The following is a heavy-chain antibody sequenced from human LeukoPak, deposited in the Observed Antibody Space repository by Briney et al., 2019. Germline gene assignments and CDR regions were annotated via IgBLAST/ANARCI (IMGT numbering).Heavy chain of an antibody. D-gene: IGHD6-13*01. J-gene: IGHJ3*02. CDR3: ARAPIDSNSWYQAFDI. Sequence: PGGSLRLSCAGSGFTFDDYAMHWVRHAPGKGLEWVSGINWDNGGIVYADSVKGRFTISRDNAKGSLYLQMNSLRPEDTAFYYCARAPIDSNSWYQAFDIWGQGTMVTVSS. V-gene: IGHV3-9*01. CDR1: GFTFDDYA. CDR2: INWDNGGI.